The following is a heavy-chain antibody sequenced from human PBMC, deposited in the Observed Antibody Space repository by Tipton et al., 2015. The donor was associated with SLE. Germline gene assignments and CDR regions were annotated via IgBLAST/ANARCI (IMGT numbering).Heavy chain of an antibody. CDR2: IYYSGST. Sequence: TLSLTCTVSGGSISSHYWSWIRQPPGKGLEWIGYIYYSGSTNYNPSLKSRVTISVDTSKNQFSLKLSSVTAADTAVYYCASLSSSDVWGQGTTVTVSS. D-gene: IGHD2-15*01. CDR3: ASLSSSDV. V-gene: IGHV4-59*11. J-gene: IGHJ6*02. CDR1: GGSISSHY.